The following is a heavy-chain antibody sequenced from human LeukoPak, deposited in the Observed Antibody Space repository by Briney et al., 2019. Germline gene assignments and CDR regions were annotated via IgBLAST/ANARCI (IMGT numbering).Heavy chain of an antibody. D-gene: IGHD5-18*01. J-gene: IGHJ4*02. CDR3: ARDIPTAMVPHFFNY. CDR2: ISAYNGNT. Sequence: ASVKVSCKASGYTFTSYGIGWVRQAPGQGLEWMGWISAYNGNTNYVQKLQGRVTMTTDTSTSTAYMELRSLRSDDTAVYYCARDIPTAMVPHFFNYWGQGTLVTVSS. CDR1: GYTFTSYG. V-gene: IGHV1-18*01.